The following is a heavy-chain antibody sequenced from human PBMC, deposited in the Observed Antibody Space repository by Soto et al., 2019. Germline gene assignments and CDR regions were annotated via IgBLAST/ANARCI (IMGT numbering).Heavy chain of an antibody. D-gene: IGHD5-18*01. V-gene: IGHV4-59*12. J-gene: IGHJ4*02. CDR1: GGSISSYY. Sequence: SETLSLTCTVSGGSISSYYLSWIRQPPGKGLEWIGEIYYSGSTNYNPSLKSRVTISVDTSKNQFSLNLTSVTAADTAAYYCARGTFRGYSYGYYFDYWGQGALVTVSS. CDR2: IYYSGST. CDR3: ARGTFRGYSYGYYFDY.